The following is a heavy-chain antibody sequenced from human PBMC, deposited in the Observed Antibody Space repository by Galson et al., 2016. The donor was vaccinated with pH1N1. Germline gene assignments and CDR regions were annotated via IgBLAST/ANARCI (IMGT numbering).Heavy chain of an antibody. CDR2: MYTSVRT. CDR3: VRDWWVTYTDRPYFEY. D-gene: IGHD2-15*01. Sequence: SETLSLTCTISGGSISDYYWSWIRQPAGKGLEWIGRMYTSVRTDYNPSLESRVTLSADTSKNQFSLRLTSVTAADTAVYFCVRDWWVTYTDRPYFEYWGQGILVTVSS. V-gene: IGHV4-4*07. J-gene: IGHJ4*02. CDR1: GGSISDYY.